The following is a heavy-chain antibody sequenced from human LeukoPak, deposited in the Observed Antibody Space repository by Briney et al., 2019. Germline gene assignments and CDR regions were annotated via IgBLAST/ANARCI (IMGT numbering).Heavy chain of an antibody. V-gene: IGHV3-48*03. J-gene: IGHJ4*02. CDR3: ARVQRGIAVALDY. CDR1: GFTFSSYE. CDR2: ISTTGSSI. D-gene: IGHD6-19*01. Sequence: GGSLRLSCAASGFTFSSYEMNWVRQAPGKGLEGVSYISTTGSSIYYADSVKGRLTISRDNVKNLLYLQMNSLRAEDTAVYYCARVQRGIAVALDYWGQGTLATVSS.